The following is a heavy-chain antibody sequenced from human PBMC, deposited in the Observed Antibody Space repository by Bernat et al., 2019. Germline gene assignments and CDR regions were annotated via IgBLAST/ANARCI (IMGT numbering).Heavy chain of an antibody. J-gene: IGHJ4*02. Sequence: VQLVESGGGVVQPGRSLRLSCAASGFTFSSYGMHWVRQAPGKGLEWVAVISYDGSNKYYADSVKGRFTISRDNSKNTLYLQMNSLRAEDTAVYYCATLIPWGWFGEFLSLTFDYWGQGALVTVSS. V-gene: IGHV3-30*03. CDR2: ISYDGSNK. CDR3: ATLIPWGWFGEFLSLTFDY. D-gene: IGHD3-10*01. CDR1: GFTFSSYG.